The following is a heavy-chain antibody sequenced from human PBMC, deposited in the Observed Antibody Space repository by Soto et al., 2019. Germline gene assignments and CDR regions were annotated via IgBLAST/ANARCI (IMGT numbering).Heavy chain of an antibody. V-gene: IGHV4-38-2*02. CDR2: IYHSGST. D-gene: IGHD2-2*01. J-gene: IGHJ6*04. Sequence: PSETLSLTCAVSGYSISSGYYWGWIRQPPGKGLEWIGSIYHSGSTYYNPSLKSRVTISVDTSKNQFSLKLSSVTAADTAVYFCARDKVNIVVVPPATGGGMDVWGYVTTVTVSS. CDR3: ARDKVNIVVVPPATGGGMDV. CDR1: GYSISSGYY.